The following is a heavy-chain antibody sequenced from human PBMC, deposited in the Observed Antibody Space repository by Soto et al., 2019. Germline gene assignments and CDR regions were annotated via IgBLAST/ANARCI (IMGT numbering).Heavy chain of an antibody. CDR1: GGTFSSYT. D-gene: IGHD1-1*01. CDR2: IIPILGIA. CDR3: ARKELERHYYYYGMDV. Sequence: SVKVSCKASGGTFSSYTISWVRQAPGQGLEWMGRIIPILGIANYAQKFQGRVTITADKSTSTAYMELSSLRSEDTAVYYCARKELERHYYYYGMDVWGQGTTVTVSS. J-gene: IGHJ6*02. V-gene: IGHV1-69*02.